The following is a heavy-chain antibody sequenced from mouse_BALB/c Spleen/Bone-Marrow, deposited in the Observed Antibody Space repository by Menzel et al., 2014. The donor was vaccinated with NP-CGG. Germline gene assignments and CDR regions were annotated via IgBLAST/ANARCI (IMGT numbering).Heavy chain of an antibody. J-gene: IGHJ4*01. CDR3: ARGVVYYYAMDY. Sequence: QVQLQQSGAELVKPGASVKLSCKASGYTFTNCWMHWVKQSPGQGLEWIGEIDPSDSYSNYNQNFKGKATLTVDKSSSTAYMQLTSLSSEDSAVYYCARGVVYYYAMDYWGQGTSVTASS. V-gene: IGHV1-69*02. CDR1: GYTFTNCW. CDR2: IDPSDSYS.